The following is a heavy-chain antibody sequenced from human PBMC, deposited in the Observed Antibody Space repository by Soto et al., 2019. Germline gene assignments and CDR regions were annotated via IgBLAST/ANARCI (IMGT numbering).Heavy chain of an antibody. J-gene: IGHJ6*02. D-gene: IGHD3-10*01. CDR2: IWYDGSNK. V-gene: IGHV3-33*01. CDR1: GFTFSSYG. CDR3: ARGSTMVRGPGMDV. Sequence: QVQLVESGGGVVQPGRSLRLSCAASGFTFSSYGMHWVRQAPGKGLEWVAVIWYDGSNKYYADSVKGRFTISRDNSKNTLYLQMNSLRAEDTAVYYCARGSTMVRGPGMDVWGQGTTVTVSS.